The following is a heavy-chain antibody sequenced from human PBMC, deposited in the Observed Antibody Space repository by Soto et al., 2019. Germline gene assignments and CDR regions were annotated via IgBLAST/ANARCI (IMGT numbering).Heavy chain of an antibody. J-gene: IGHJ4*02. CDR3: AGYNSSWYPSGYFDY. CDR2: ISYDGSNE. Sequence: LRLSCEASGFTFSNYGTHWVRQAPGEGLEWVAHISYDGSNEHYTDSVKGRFTISRDNSKNTLYLQMNSLRAEDTAVYYCAGYNSSWYPSGYFDYWGQGTLVTVS. CDR1: GFTFSNYG. V-gene: IGHV3-30*03. D-gene: IGHD6-13*01.